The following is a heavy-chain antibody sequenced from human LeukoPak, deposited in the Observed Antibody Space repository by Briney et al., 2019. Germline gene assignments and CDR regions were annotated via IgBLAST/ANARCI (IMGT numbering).Heavy chain of an antibody. D-gene: IGHD6-19*01. CDR3: ARGVYSSGWYYFDY. J-gene: IGHJ4*02. V-gene: IGHV4-38-2*02. CDR1: GYSNSSGYY. CDR2: IYHSGST. Sequence: PSETLSLTCTASGYSNSSGYYWGWIRQPPGKGLEWIGSIYHSGSTYYNPSLKSRVTISVDTSKNQFSLKLSSVTAADTAVYYCARGVYSSGWYYFDYWGQGTLVTVSS.